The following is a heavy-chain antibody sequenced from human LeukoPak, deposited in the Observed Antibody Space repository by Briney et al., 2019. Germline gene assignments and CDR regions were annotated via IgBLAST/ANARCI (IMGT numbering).Heavy chain of an antibody. CDR2: IYYSSVT. Sequence: PSETLSLTCTVSGGSISSSSYYWGWIRQPQGKGLEGIGSIYYSSVTYSNPPLNSRVTISVDTSNNQFSLQLSSVTASETAVYYCARLAMRGRRYYFDYWGQGTLVTVSS. CDR3: ARLAMRGRRYYFDY. J-gene: IGHJ4*02. CDR1: GGSISSSSYY. D-gene: IGHD2-15*01. V-gene: IGHV4-39*01.